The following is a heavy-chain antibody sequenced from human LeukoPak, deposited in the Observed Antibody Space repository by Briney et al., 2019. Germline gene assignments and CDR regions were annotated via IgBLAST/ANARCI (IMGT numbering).Heavy chain of an antibody. CDR3: ARGPTSITGTTDY. J-gene: IGHJ4*02. D-gene: IGHD1/OR15-1a*01. V-gene: IGHV4-59*01. Sequence: SETLSLTCTVSGGSISSYYWSWIRQPPGKGLEWIGYIYYSGSTNYNPSLKSRVTISVDTSKNQFSLKLSSVTAADTAVYSCARGPTSITGTTDYWGQGTLVTVSS. CDR1: GGSISSYY. CDR2: IYYSGST.